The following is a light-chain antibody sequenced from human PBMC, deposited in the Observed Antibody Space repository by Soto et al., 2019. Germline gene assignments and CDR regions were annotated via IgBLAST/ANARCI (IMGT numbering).Light chain of an antibody. V-gene: IGKV3-20*01. CDR2: GAS. CDR3: QQYGSSPKT. CDR1: QRVSSSY. J-gene: IGKJ1*01. Sequence: EIVLTQSPGTLSLSPGERATLSCRASQRVSSSYLAWYQQKPGQAPRLLIYGASSRATGIPDRFSGSGSGTDFTLTISRLEPEDFAGYYCQQYGSSPKTFGQGTQVEIK.